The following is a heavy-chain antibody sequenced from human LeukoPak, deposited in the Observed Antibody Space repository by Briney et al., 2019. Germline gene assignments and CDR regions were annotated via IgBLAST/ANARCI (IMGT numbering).Heavy chain of an antibody. J-gene: IGHJ4*02. D-gene: IGHD1-26*01. V-gene: IGHV1-69*05. CDR2: IIPIFGTA. CDR1: GGTFSSYA. CDR3: ARGPGIVGARDSDY. Sequence: ASVKVSCKASGGTFSSYAISWVRQAPGQGLEWMGRIIPIFGTANYAQRFQGRVTITTDESMSTAYMELSSLRSEDTAVYYCARGPGIVGARDSDYWGQGTLVTVSS.